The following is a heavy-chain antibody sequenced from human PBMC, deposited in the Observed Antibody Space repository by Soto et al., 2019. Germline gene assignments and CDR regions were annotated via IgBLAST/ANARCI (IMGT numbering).Heavy chain of an antibody. CDR3: AKPTGSGSYYEDAFDI. D-gene: IGHD1-26*01. J-gene: IGHJ3*02. Sequence: WSLRLSCAASVFTFSSYAMSWVRQAPGKGLEWVSAISVSGGSTYYADSVKGRFTISRDNSKNTLYLQMNSLRAEDTAVYYCAKPTGSGSYYEDAFDIWGQGTMVTVSS. CDR2: ISVSGGST. V-gene: IGHV3-23*01. CDR1: VFTFSSYA.